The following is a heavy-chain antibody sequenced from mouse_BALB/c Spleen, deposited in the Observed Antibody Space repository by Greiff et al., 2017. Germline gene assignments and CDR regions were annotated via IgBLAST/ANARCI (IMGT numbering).Heavy chain of an antibody. J-gene: IGHJ2*01. CDR2: INPGSGGT. V-gene: IGHV1-54*01. Sequence: QVQLKESGAELVRPGTSVKVSCKASGYAFTNYLIEWVKQRPGQGLEWIGVINPGSGGTNYNEKFKGKATLTADKSSSTAYMQLSSLTSDDSAVYFCATMITTSGYFDYWGQGTTLTVSS. CDR1: GYAFTNYL. D-gene: IGHD2-4*01. CDR3: ATMITTSGYFDY.